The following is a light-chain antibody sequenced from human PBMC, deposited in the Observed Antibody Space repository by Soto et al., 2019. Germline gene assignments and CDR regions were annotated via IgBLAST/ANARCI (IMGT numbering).Light chain of an antibody. V-gene: IGLV2-14*01. CDR3: SSYTSGSTLEV. CDR1: SSDVGGYNY. J-gene: IGLJ1*01. Sequence: QPALTRPASVSGSPGQSITISCTGTSSDVGGYNYVSWYQQHPGKAPKLMIYDVSNRPSGVSNRFSGSKSGNTASLTISGLQAEDEADYYCSSYTSGSTLEVFGTGTKSPS. CDR2: DVS.